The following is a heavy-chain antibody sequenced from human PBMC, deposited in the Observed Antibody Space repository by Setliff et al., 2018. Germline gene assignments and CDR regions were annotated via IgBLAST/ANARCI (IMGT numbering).Heavy chain of an antibody. V-gene: IGHV4-4*08. CDR1: GGSISTFY. Sequence: SETLSLTCTVSGGSISTFYWSWIRQSPEKGLEWIGHIDPSGNTNYHPSLKSRVTISGDTSKNQFSLKLTSVTAADTAVYFCARSLGSGSYYNSRPFYSDYWGQGTLGTVS. CDR3: ARSLGSGSYYNSRPFYSDY. J-gene: IGHJ4*02. CDR2: IDPSGNT. D-gene: IGHD3-10*01.